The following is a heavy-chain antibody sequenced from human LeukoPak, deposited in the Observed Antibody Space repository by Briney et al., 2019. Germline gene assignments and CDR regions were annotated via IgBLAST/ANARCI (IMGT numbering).Heavy chain of an antibody. Sequence: SETLSLTCTVSGGSISSGDYYWSWIRQPPGTGLEWVGYIYYSGSTYYNPSLKSRVTISVDTSKNQFSLKLSSVTAADTAVYYCARGGIVVVPAAIPNWFDPWGQGTLVTVSS. J-gene: IGHJ5*02. D-gene: IGHD2-2*01. CDR1: GGSISSGDYY. CDR2: IYYSGST. V-gene: IGHV4-30-4*08. CDR3: ARGGIVVVPAAIPNWFDP.